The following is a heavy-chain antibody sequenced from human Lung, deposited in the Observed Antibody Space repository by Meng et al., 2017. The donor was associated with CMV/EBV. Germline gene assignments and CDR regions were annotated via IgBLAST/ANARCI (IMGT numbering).Heavy chain of an antibody. J-gene: IGHJ3*01. D-gene: IGHD3/OR15-3a*01. Sequence: SVXVSXXVSGYRLSELSMHWVRQAPGKGLEWMGGFDLEDGKTIYAQKFQGRVTMTEDTYTDTAYMYLSSLRSEDTAVYYCEISGLLGGRDAFDGWGQWPMVTVSS. V-gene: IGHV1-24*01. CDR3: EISGLLGGRDAFDG. CDR1: GYRLSELS. CDR2: FDLEDGKT.